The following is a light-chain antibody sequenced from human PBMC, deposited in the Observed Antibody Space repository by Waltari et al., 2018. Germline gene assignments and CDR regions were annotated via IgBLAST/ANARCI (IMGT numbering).Light chain of an antibody. V-gene: IGKV1-39*01. Sequence: TCRASQSISNYLMLYQQKPGKSPNLLINTASSLQSGVPSRFSGSGSGTDFTLTISSLQREDFATYFCQQSYNTPLTFDGGTKVEIK. J-gene: IGKJ4*01. CDR2: TAS. CDR3: QQSYNTPLT. CDR1: QSISNY.